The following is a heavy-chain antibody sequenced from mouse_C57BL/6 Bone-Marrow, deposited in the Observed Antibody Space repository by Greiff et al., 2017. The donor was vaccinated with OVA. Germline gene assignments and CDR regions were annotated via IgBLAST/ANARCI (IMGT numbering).Heavy chain of an antibody. CDR2: IDPSDSYT. J-gene: IGHJ2*01. D-gene: IGHD2-3*01. V-gene: IGHV1-69*01. Sequence: VKLQQPGAELVMPGASVKLSCKASGYTFTSYWMHWVKQRPGQGLEWIGEIDPSDSYTNYNQKFKGKSTLTVDKSSSTAYMQLSSLTSEDSAVYYCAVGWLLPYYFDYWGQGTTLTVSS. CDR3: AVGWLLPYYFDY. CDR1: GYTFTSYW.